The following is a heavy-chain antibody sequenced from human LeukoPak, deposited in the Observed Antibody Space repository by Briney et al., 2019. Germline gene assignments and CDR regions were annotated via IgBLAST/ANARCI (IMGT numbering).Heavy chain of an antibody. V-gene: IGHV4-59*01. Sequence: SETLSLTCTVSGGSISSYYWSWIRQPPGKGLEWIGYIYYSGSTNYNPSLKSRVTISVDTSKNQFSLKLSSVTAADTAMYYCATQLSSGWCYFDYWGQGTLVTVSS. CDR2: IYYSGST. CDR1: GGSISSYY. CDR3: ATQLSSGWCYFDY. J-gene: IGHJ4*02. D-gene: IGHD6-19*01.